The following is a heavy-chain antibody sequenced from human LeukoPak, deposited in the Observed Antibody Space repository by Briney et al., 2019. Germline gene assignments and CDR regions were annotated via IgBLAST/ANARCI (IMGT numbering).Heavy chain of an antibody. D-gene: IGHD3-3*01. Sequence: PQTLSLTCTVSGGSISSGGYYWSWIRQPPGKGLEWIGYIYHSGSTYYNPSLKSRVTISVDRSKNQFSLKLSSVTAADTAVYYCARGGMWSRTAARHAFDIWGQGTMVTVSS. CDR3: ARGGMWSRTAARHAFDI. V-gene: IGHV4-30-2*01. CDR1: GGSISSGGYY. CDR2: IYHSGST. J-gene: IGHJ3*02.